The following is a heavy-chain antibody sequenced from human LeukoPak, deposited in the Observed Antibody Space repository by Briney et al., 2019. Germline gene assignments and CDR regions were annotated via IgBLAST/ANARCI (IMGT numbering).Heavy chain of an antibody. CDR1: GFSFSSYG. Sequence: PGGNLRLSCAASGFSFSSYGMHRVRQAPGKGLEGVAVISHDGSNKQYADPVKGRFTISRDTSKNTLYLQMTSLRGEDTAVYYCAKDYLGASHTFDIWGPGTVVTVSS. J-gene: IGHJ3*02. D-gene: IGHD1-26*01. V-gene: IGHV3-30*18. CDR2: ISHDGSNK. CDR3: AKDYLGASHTFDI.